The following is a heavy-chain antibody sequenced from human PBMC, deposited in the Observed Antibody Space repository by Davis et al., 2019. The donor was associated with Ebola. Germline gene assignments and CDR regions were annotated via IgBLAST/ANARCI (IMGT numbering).Heavy chain of an antibody. CDR1: GDSISTGSYY. J-gene: IGHJ2*01. CDR3: ARLSGLFSSSSGALYFDL. CDR2: IYYNGRT. Sequence: SETLSLTCTVSGDSISTGSYYWGWVRQPPGKGLEWIGTIYYNGRTYYKPSLESRVTILLDTSKNQFSLKLRSVTAADTAVYFCARLSGLFSSSSGALYFDLWGRGTLVSVSS. D-gene: IGHD6-6*01. V-gene: IGHV4-39*07.